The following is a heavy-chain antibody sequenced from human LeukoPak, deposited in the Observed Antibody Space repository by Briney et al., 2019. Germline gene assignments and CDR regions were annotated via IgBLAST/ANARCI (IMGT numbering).Heavy chain of an antibody. CDR2: IGSSGLII. Sequence: GSLRLSCVASGFNFNNYSLNWVRQAPGKGLEWVSYIGSSGLIIYYADSVKGRLTISRDNAKNSLFLQMSSLRGEDMAVYYCARGVGTSWYSRLDPWGQGTLVTVSS. CDR3: ARGVGTSWYSRLDP. D-gene: IGHD6-13*01. CDR1: GFNFNNYS. J-gene: IGHJ5*02. V-gene: IGHV3-48*04.